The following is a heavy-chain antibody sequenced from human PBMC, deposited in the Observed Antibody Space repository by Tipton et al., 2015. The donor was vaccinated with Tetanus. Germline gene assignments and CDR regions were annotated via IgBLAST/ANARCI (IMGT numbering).Heavy chain of an antibody. CDR1: GFTFSSYW. V-gene: IGHV3-7*01. D-gene: IGHD1-14*01. J-gene: IGHJ5*02. CDR3: ARDRKIFYL. Sequence: SLRLSCAASGFTFSSYWMSWVRQAPGKGLEWVVNIRQDGSEKYYVDSVKGRFTISRDNAKNSLYLQMNSLRAEDTAVYYCARDRKIFYLWVQGTLVTVSP. CDR2: IRQDGSEK.